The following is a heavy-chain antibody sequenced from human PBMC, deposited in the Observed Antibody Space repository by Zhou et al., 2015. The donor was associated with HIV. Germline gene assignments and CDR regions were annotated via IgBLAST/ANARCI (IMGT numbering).Heavy chain of an antibody. V-gene: IGHV1-69*02. CDR3: ARIGGYVQRFDY. CDR1: GGTFSSYT. CDR2: IIPILGIA. J-gene: IGHJ4*02. Sequence: QVQLVQSGAEVKKPGSSVKVSCKASGGTFSSYTISWVRQAPGQGLEWMGRIIPILGIANYAQKFQGRVTITADKSTSTAYMELSSLRSEDTAVYYCARIGGYVQRFDYWGQGTLVTVSS. D-gene: IGHD5-12*01.